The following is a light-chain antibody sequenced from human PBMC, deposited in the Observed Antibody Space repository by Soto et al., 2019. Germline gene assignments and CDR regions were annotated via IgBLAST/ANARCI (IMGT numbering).Light chain of an antibody. V-gene: IGKV3-20*01. CDR3: QQYGSSIFT. J-gene: IGKJ3*01. CDR1: QGVTTAY. Sequence: EIVLTQSPGTLSLSPGERATLSCRASQGVTTAYLAWYQHKPGQAPRLLIYGASYRAAGIPDRFSGSGSGTDFTLTISRLEPEDFAVYYCQQYGSSIFTFGPGTKVDIK. CDR2: GAS.